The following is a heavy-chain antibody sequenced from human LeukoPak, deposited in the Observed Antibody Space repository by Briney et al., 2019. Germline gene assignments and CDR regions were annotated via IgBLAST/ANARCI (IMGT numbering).Heavy chain of an antibody. CDR3: ARGKGVWFDP. J-gene: IGHJ5*02. Sequence: SETLSLTCSVSGVSASSYYWSWIRQPPGKGLEWIAYMYYGGSTNYNPSLKSRVTISVDTSKNQFSLKLSSVTAADTAVYYCARGKGVWFDPWGQGTLVTVSS. CDR2: MYYGGST. V-gene: IGHV4-59*02. D-gene: IGHD3-10*01. CDR1: GVSASSYY.